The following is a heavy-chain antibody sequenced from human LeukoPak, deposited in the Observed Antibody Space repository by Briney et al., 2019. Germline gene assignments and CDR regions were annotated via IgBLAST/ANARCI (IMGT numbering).Heavy chain of an antibody. CDR1: GGSISSYY. V-gene: IGHV4-59*01. D-gene: IGHD3-22*01. J-gene: IGHJ4*02. CDR3: ARDRGDYDSSGYYGYFDY. Sequence: PSETLSLTCTVSGGSISSYYWSWIRQPPGKGLEWIGYIYYSGSTNYNPSLKSRVTISVDTSKNQFSLKLSSVTAADTAVYYCARDRGDYDSSGYYGYFDYWGQGALVTVSS. CDR2: IYYSGST.